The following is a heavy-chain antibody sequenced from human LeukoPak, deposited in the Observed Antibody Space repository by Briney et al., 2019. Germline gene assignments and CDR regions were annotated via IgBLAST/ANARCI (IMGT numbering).Heavy chain of an antibody. V-gene: IGHV4-59*01. D-gene: IGHD3-22*01. Sequence: SETLSLTCTVSGGSISSYYWSWIRQPPGKGLEWIGYIYYSGSTNYNPSLKSRVTISVDTSKNQFSLKLSSVTAADTAVYYCARGSRYYYDSSGYHRGGFDYWGQGTLVTVSS. CDR3: ARGSRYYYDSSGYHRGGFDY. CDR2: IYYSGST. J-gene: IGHJ4*02. CDR1: GGSISSYY.